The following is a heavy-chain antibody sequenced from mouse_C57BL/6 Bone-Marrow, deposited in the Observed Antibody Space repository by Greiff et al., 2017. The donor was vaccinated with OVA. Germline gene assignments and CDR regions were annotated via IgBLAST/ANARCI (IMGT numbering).Heavy chain of an antibody. J-gene: IGHJ3*01. V-gene: IGHV1-81*01. Sequence: QVQLQQSGAELARPGASVTLSCKASGYTFKSYGISWVKQRTGQGLAWIGEIYPRSGNNYYNEKFKGKATLTAEKANSTAYIGLRRLTSEYSAVYFCAREGVYDYPWFAYWGQGTLVTVSA. CDR2: IYPRSGNN. D-gene: IGHD2-4*01. CDR1: GYTFKSYG. CDR3: AREGVYDYPWFAY.